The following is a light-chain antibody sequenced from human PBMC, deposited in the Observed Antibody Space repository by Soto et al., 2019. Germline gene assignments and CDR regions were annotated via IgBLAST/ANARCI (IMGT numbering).Light chain of an antibody. V-gene: IGKV3-11*01. CDR1: QSVSSGA. CDR2: DAS. Sequence: PGGGDSLACEASQSVSSGALAWYQQKPGQAPRLLIYDASNRATGIPARFSGSGSGTDFTLTISSLEPEDFAVYYCQQRSNWPITFGQGTRLEIK. CDR3: QQRSNWPIT. J-gene: IGKJ5*01.